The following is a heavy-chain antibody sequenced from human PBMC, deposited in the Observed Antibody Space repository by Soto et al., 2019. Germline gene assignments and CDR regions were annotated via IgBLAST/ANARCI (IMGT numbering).Heavy chain of an antibody. V-gene: IGHV3-53*01. CDR2: LYIGGST. D-gene: IGHD2-2*01. CDR1: GFSVTSNY. J-gene: IGHJ4*02. CDR3: ARATRYFGSFDS. Sequence: EVQLVESGGGLIQPGGSLRLSCVASGFSVTSNYMTWVRQAPGKGLEWVSILYIGGSTYYSDSVKGRSTISRDTPKNTVFLQLNSLRAEDTAIYYCARATRYFGSFDSWGQGTLVSVAS.